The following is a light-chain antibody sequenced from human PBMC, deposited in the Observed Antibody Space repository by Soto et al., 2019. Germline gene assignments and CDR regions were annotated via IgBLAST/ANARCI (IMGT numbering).Light chain of an antibody. J-gene: IGKJ1*01. CDR3: QPYGSSGT. V-gene: IGKV3-20*01. CDR2: GEF. CDR1: QSVSSSY. Sequence: EIVLTQSPGTLSLSPGERATLSCRASQSVSSSYLAWYQQKPGQDPRILIYGEFNRATGIQARFSGSGSGTDFTLTISRLEPEDFAVYYCQPYGSSGTFGQVTQLDIK.